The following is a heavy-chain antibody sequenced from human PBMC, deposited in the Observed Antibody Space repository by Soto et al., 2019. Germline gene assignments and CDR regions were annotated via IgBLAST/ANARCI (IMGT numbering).Heavy chain of an antibody. J-gene: IGHJ5*02. CDR2: IKQDGSEK. V-gene: IGHV3-7*01. CDR1: GFTFSSYW. CDR3: AREGDSSGTPGFDP. Sequence: EVQLVESGEGLVQPGGSLRLSCAASGFTFSSYWMSWVRQAPGKGLEWVANIKQDGSEKYYVDSVKGRFTISRDNAKNSLYLQMNSLRAEDTAVYYCAREGDSSGTPGFDPWGQGTLVTVSS. D-gene: IGHD3-22*01.